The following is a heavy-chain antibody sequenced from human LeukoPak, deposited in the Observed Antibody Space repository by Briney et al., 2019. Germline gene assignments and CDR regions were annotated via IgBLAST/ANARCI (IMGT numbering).Heavy chain of an antibody. D-gene: IGHD5-24*01. CDR3: AKDRVGRWLQSTRPFVDY. V-gene: IGHV3-30*02. J-gene: IGHJ4*02. CDR1: GFTFSSYG. Sequence: PGGSLRLSCAASGFTFSSYGMHWVRQAPGKGLEWVTFIRYDGSNKYYADSVKGRFTISRDNSKSTLYLQMNSLRAEDTAVYYCAKDRVGRWLQSTRPFVDYWGRGTLVTVSS. CDR2: IRYDGSNK.